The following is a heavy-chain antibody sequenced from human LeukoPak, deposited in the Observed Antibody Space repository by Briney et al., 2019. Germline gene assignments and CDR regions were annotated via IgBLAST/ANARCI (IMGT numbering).Heavy chain of an antibody. J-gene: IGHJ4*02. V-gene: IGHV3-13*01. D-gene: IGHD1-7*01. CDR3: ARGPIVGITETKGYFDY. CDR1: GFTFSNYD. Sequence: GGSLRLSCAVSGFTFSNYDMHWVRKATGRGREWVSSIGTAADTYYPGSVKGRFTISRENAKNSLYLQMNSLRAGDTAVYYCARGPIVGITETKGYFDYWGQGILVTVSS. CDR2: IGTAADT.